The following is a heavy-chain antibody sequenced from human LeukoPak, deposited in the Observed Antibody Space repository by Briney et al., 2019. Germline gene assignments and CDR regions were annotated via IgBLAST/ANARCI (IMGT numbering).Heavy chain of an antibody. D-gene: IGHD6-19*01. CDR3: AKDQFYSSGWTLFDY. J-gene: IGHJ4*02. V-gene: IGHV3-23*01. CDR2: ISGSGGST. Sequence: GSLRLSCAASGFTFSSYAMSWVRQAPGKGPEWVSAISGSGGSTYYADSVKGRFTISRDNSKNTLYLQMNSLRAEDTAVYYCAKDQFYSSGWTLFDYWGQGTLVTVSS. CDR1: GFTFSSYA.